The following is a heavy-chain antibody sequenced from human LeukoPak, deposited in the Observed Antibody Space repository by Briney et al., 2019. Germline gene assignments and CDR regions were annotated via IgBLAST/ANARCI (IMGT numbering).Heavy chain of an antibody. CDR1: GFTFSSYA. CDR3: ARETYYYDSSGYGAYYFDD. V-gene: IGHV3-30*09. J-gene: IGHJ4*02. Sequence: GGSLRLSCAASGFTFSSYAMHWVRQAPGKGLEWVAVISYDGSNKYYADSVKGRFAISRGNSKNTLYLQMNSLRAEDTAVYYCARETYYYDSSGYGAYYFDDWGQGTLVTVSS. D-gene: IGHD3-22*01. CDR2: ISYDGSNK.